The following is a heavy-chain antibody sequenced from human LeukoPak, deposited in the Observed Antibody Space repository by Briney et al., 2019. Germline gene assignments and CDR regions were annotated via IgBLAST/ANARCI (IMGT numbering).Heavy chain of an antibody. CDR1: GFTVTRNY. V-gene: IGHV3-53*01. CDR3: ARVYYGSGSLHYYYYYMDV. CDR2: TYSGGRT. D-gene: IGHD3-10*01. J-gene: IGHJ6*03. Sequence: AGSLRLSCAASGFTVTRNYMTWVRQAPGKGLEWVSVTYSGGRTYYEDSVKGRFTISRDDSKNTLYLQMNSLRAEDTAVYYCARVYYGSGSLHYYYYYMDVWGKGTTVTISS.